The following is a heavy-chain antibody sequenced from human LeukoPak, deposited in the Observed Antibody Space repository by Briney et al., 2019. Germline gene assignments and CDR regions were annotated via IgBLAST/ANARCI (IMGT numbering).Heavy chain of an antibody. CDR3: AKDPNYYGSGSYFDY. J-gene: IGHJ4*02. CDR1: GFTFSSYS. D-gene: IGHD3-10*01. CDR2: ISSSSSYI. Sequence: SGGSLRLSCEASGFTFSSYSMNWVRQAPGKGLEWVSSISSSSSYIYYADSVKGRFTISRDNSKNTLYLRMNSLRAEDTAVYYCAKDPNYYGSGSYFDYWGQGTLVTVSS. V-gene: IGHV3-21*04.